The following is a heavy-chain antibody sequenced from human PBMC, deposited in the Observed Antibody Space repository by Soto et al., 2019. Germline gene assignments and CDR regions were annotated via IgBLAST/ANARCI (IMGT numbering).Heavy chain of an antibody. CDR1: GGSISSYY. CDR2: IYYSGST. D-gene: IGHD3-3*01. V-gene: IGHV4-59*01. J-gene: IGHJ4*02. CDR3: GRVGADYVFWSGYLDY. Sequence: QVQLQESGPGLVKPSETLSLTCTVSGGSISSYYWSWIRQPPGKGLEWIGYIYYSGSTNYNPSLKSRVTIAVDTSKNQFALMLGSVPVADTAVYYCGRVGADYVFWSGYLDYWGQGTLVTVSS.